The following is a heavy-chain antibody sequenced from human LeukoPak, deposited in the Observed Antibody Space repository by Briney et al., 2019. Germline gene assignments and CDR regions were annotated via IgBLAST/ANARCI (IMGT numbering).Heavy chain of an antibody. Sequence: GGSLRLSCAASGFTFSSYAMHWVRQAPGKGLEWVAVISYDGSNKYYADSVKGRFTISRDNSKNTLYLQMNSLRAEDTAVYYRAGPLHYYDSSGAKEDYWGQGTLVTVSS. CDR1: GFTFSSYA. J-gene: IGHJ4*02. CDR2: ISYDGSNK. CDR3: AGPLHYYDSSGAKEDY. D-gene: IGHD3-22*01. V-gene: IGHV3-30*04.